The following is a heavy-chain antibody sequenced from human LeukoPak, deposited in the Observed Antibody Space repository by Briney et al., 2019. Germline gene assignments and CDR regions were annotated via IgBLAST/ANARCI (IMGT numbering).Heavy chain of an antibody. J-gene: IGHJ4*02. D-gene: IGHD3-16*01. CDR1: GFTFSTYW. CDR2: IKEDGSGK. Sequence: PGGSLRLSCAASGFTFSTYWMFWVRQAPGKGLECVANIKEDGSGKYYVDSVKGRFTISRDNAKNSLYLQMHSLRAEDTAVYYCARARWGRGATPHFDYWGQGTLVTVSS. CDR3: ARARWGRGATPHFDY. V-gene: IGHV3-7*01.